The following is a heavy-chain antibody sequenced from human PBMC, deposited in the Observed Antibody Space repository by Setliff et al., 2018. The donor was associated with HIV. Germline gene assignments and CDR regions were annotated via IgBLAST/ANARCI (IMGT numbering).Heavy chain of an antibody. CDR3: AKEGSTAVAGYADYFQD. CDR1: GFTVTTYW. J-gene: IGHJ1*01. CDR2: IKQDGSEK. V-gene: IGHV3-7*03. D-gene: IGHD6-19*01. Sequence: GGSLRLSWAASGFTVTTYWMSWVRQAPGKGLEWVANIKQDGSEKYYLDSVKGRLTISRDNSRNTVYLQMNSLRADGTAVYYCAKEGSTAVAGYADYFQDWGQGTLVTVSS.